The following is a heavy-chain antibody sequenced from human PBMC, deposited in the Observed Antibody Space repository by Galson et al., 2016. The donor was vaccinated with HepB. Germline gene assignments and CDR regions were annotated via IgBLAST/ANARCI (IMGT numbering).Heavy chain of an antibody. V-gene: IGHV3-9*01. J-gene: IGHJ5*02. CDR1: GFTFDDYA. Sequence: SLRLSCAASGFTFDDYAMHWVRQAPGKGLEWVSGITWSSRSMDYADSVKGRFTISRDNAQNSSYLEMNSLRVEDTALYYCAKDMISSGSFYGFDLWGQGTLVTVSS. D-gene: IGHD1-26*01. CDR2: ITWSSRSM. CDR3: AKDMISSGSFYGFDL.